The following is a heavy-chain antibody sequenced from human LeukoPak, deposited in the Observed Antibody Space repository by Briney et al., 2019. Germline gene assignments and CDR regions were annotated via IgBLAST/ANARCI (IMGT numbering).Heavy chain of an antibody. J-gene: IGHJ4*02. Sequence: QPGGSLRLSCAASGFTFNSYGMHWVRQAPGKGLEWVAFIRYDGSNKYYADSVKGRFTISRDNSKNTLYLQMNSLRAEDTAVYYCAKDFIGSGFGEFSFDYWGQGTLVTVSS. CDR3: AKDFIGSGFGEFSFDY. V-gene: IGHV3-30*02. CDR2: IRYDGSNK. CDR1: GFTFNSYG. D-gene: IGHD3-10*01.